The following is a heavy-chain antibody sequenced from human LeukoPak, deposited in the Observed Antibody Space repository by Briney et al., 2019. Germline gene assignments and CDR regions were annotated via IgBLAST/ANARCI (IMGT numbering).Heavy chain of an antibody. J-gene: IGHJ4*02. CDR1: GFTFSSYS. D-gene: IGHD2-15*01. Sequence: GGSLRLSCAASGFTFSSYSMNWVRQAPGKGLEWVSSISSSSSYIYYADSVKGRFTISRDNAKNSLYLQVNSLRAEDTAVYYCARGGTTVVTRFDYWGQGTLVTVSS. V-gene: IGHV3-21*01. CDR2: ISSSSSYI. CDR3: ARGGTTVVTRFDY.